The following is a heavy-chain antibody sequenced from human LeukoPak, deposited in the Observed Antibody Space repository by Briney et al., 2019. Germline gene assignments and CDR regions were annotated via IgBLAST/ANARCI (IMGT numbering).Heavy chain of an antibody. V-gene: IGHV3-23*01. J-gene: IGHJ4*02. CDR2: IDASGSDT. D-gene: IGHD1-14*01. CDR1: EFPFSIYA. CDR3: ADYRKPQGLDY. Sequence: GGSLRLSCEVSEFPFSIYAMAWVRQAPGQGLGWVSAIDASGSDTYYTDSVKGRFTISRDNSKNTVYLQMNSLRVEDTAVYYCADYRKPQGLDYWGQGTLVTVSS.